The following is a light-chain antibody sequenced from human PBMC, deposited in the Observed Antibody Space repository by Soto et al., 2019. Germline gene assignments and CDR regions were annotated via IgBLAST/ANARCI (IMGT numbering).Light chain of an antibody. V-gene: IGKV1-39*01. J-gene: IGKJ2*01. CDR2: GAS. Sequence: IQMTQSPSSLSASVGDSVTVTCRASQSINIYLNWYQQKPGKAPTLLIYGASSLQSGVPSRFTGGGSRTDFTLTLSSLQPDDVATYYCQQSYRSPYTFGQGTKLEIK. CDR1: QSINIY. CDR3: QQSYRSPYT.